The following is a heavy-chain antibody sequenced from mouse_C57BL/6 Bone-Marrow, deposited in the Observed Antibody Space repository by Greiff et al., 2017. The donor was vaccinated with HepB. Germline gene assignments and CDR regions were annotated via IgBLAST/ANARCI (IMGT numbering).Heavy chain of an antibody. CDR3: ARCPLIYYYGYIDY. Sequence: QVQLQQSGAELARPGASVKLSCKASGYTFTSYGISWVKQRTGQGLEWIGEIYPRSGNTYYNEKFKGKATLTADKSSSTAYMELRSLTSEDSAVYFCARCPLIYYYGYIDYWGQGTTLTVSS. CDR1: GYTFTSYG. J-gene: IGHJ2*01. V-gene: IGHV1-81*01. CDR2: IYPRSGNT. D-gene: IGHD1-1*01.